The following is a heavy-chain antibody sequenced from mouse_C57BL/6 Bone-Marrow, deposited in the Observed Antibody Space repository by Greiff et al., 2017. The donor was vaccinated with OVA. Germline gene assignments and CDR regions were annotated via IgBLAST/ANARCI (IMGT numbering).Heavy chain of an antibody. CDR1: GYTFTSYW. J-gene: IGHJ1*03. CDR2: IDPNSGGT. V-gene: IGHV1-72*01. Sequence: QVQLKQPGAELVKPGASVKLSCKASGYTFTSYWMHWVKQRPGRGLEWIGRIDPNSGGTKYNEKFKSKATLTVDKPSSTAYMQLSSLTSEDSAVYYCARLGYDGYYDWYFDVWGTGTTVTVSS. D-gene: IGHD2-3*01. CDR3: ARLGYDGYYDWYFDV.